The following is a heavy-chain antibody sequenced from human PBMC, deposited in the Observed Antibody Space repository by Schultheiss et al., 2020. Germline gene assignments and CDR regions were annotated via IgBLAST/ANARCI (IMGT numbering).Heavy chain of an antibody. J-gene: IGHJ3*02. CDR2: IDWDDDK. V-gene: IGHV2-70*11. CDR3: ARTNDYGGNGDSFDI. Sequence: SGPTLVKPTETLTLTCIVSGFSLSTSGMCVSWIRQPPGKALEWLARIDWDDDKYYSTSLKTRLTISKDTSKNQVVLTMTNMDPVDTATYYCARTNDYGGNGDSFDIWGQGTMVTVSS. D-gene: IGHD4-23*01. CDR1: GFSLSTSGMC.